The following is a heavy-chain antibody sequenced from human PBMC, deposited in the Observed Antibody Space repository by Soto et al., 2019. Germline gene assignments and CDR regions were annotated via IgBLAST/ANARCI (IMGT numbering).Heavy chain of an antibody. D-gene: IGHD4-17*01. Sequence: PSETLSLTCTVSGGSISRYYWSWIRQPPGKGLEWIGYMYNTGSTVYNPPSKSRVTISVDTSKNQFSLKLNSVTAADTAVYYCAFQLSVYGDYGEHFDFCSQGTLVTVSS. CDR1: GGSISRYY. CDR3: AFQLSVYGDYGEHFDF. J-gene: IGHJ4*02. CDR2: MYNTGST. V-gene: IGHV4-59*08.